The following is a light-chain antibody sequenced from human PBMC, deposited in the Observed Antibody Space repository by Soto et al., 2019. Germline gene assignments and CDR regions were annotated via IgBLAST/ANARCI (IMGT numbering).Light chain of an antibody. J-gene: IGLJ3*02. CDR2: AVT. CDR3: CSYAGRFTWV. Sequence: QSALTQPRSVSGSPGQSVTISCTGTSSDVGAYDYVSWYQQRPDKAPKLMIYAVTKRPSGVPDRFSGSKSGYTASLTSSGLQAEDEADDYCCSYAGRFTWVFGGGTKVTVL. CDR1: SSDVGAYDY. V-gene: IGLV2-11*01.